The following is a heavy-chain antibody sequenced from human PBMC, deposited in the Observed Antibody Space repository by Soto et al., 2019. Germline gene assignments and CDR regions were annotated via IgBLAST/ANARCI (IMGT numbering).Heavy chain of an antibody. CDR1: GGSFSNGDYY. CDR2: IYYGVIT. Sequence: SEPLSLTCTVSGGSFSNGDYYWSWILHPPGKGLEWIGYIYYGVITSYNPSLKSRVTISSDTSKNLFSLKLNSVTAADTAVYYCARQYGGYEYYFEYWGIGNMVTVSS. CDR3: ARQYGGYEYYFEY. J-gene: IGHJ4*01. V-gene: IGHV4-30-4*01. D-gene: IGHD5-12*01.